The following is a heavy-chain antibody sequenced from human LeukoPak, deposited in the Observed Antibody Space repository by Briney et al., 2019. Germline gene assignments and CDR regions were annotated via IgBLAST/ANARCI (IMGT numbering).Heavy chain of an antibody. CDR3: ARHSPAARPNFDY. CDR2: IYYSGTT. J-gene: IGHJ4*02. Sequence: PSETLSLTCTVSGGSISGSNYYWGWIRQPPGKGLEWIGSIYYSGTTYYNPSLKSRVTISVDTSKNQFSLEVTSMTAADTAVYYCARHSPAARPNFDYWGQGTLVTVSS. CDR1: GGSISGSNYY. V-gene: IGHV4-39*01. D-gene: IGHD6-6*01.